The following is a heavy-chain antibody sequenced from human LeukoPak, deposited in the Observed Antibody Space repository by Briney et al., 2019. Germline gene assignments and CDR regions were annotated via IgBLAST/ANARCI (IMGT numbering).Heavy chain of an antibody. CDR3: ARDLISSGFDY. CDR2: ISSSGSTI. Sequence: PGGSLRLSCAASGFTFSSYEMNWVRQAPGKGLEWVSYISSSGSTIYYADSVKGRFTISRDNAKNSLYLQMNSLRAEDTAVYYCARDLISSGFDYWGQGTLVTVSS. CDR1: GFTFSSYE. D-gene: IGHD3-22*01. J-gene: IGHJ4*02. V-gene: IGHV3-48*03.